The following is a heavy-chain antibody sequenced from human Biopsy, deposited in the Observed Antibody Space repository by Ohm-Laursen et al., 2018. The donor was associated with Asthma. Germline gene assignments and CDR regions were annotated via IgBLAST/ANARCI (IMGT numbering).Heavy chain of an antibody. Sequence: ASVKVSCKVSGYPFTDYYVHWVRQAPGQGLEWMGRIDPNSGGTNYAQKFLGRVTMTRGTSVNTAFMVLSRLRSDDTAVYYCARIKIRIGAGTDRYFDLWGRGTLVTVSS. J-gene: IGHJ2*01. CDR1: GYPFTDYY. CDR2: IDPNSGGT. D-gene: IGHD3-16*01. CDR3: ARIKIRIGAGTDRYFDL. V-gene: IGHV1-2*06.